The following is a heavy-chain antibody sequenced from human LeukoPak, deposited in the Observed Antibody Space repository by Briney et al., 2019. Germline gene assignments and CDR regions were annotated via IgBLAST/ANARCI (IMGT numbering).Heavy chain of an antibody. J-gene: IGHJ3*02. V-gene: IGHV3-23*01. CDR3: ARSSGWFGDAFNI. Sequence: PGGSLRLSCTASGFTFSSYAMSWVRQTPWKGLEWVSAISGSGGSTYYADSVKGRLAISRDNSKNTLYLQMNSLRAEDTAVYYCARSSGWFGDAFNIWGQGTMVTISS. CDR1: GFTFSSYA. CDR2: ISGSGGST. D-gene: IGHD6-19*01.